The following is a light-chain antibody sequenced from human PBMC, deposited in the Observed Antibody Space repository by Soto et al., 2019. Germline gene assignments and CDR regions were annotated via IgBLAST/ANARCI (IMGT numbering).Light chain of an antibody. J-gene: IGKJ1*01. Sequence: DIQMTQSPSTLSASVGDRVTITCRASQSISSWLARYQQKPGTAPKLLIYKASSLQSGVPSRFSGSGSGTEFTLTISSLQPDDFATYYCQQYVTAFRSFGQGTKVEFK. CDR3: QQYVTAFRS. CDR2: KAS. CDR1: QSISSW. V-gene: IGKV1-5*03.